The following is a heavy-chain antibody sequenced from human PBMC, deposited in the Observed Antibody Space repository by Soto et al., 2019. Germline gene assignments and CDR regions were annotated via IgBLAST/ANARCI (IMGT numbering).Heavy chain of an antibody. V-gene: IGHV4-34*01. CDR2: INHSGST. J-gene: IGHJ6*02. CDR3: ARGHLGYCISTSCGINYYYYYGMDV. CDR1: GGSFSGYY. Sequence: SETLSLTCAVYGGSFSGYYWSWIRQPPGKGLEWIGEINHSGSTNYNPSLKSRVTISVDTSKNQFSLKLSSVTAADTAVYYCARGHLGYCISTSCGINYYYYYGMDVWGQGTTVTVSS. D-gene: IGHD2-2*01.